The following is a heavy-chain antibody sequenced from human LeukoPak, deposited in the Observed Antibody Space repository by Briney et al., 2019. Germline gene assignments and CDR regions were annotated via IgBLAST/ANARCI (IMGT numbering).Heavy chain of an antibody. V-gene: IGHV4-59*01. Sequence: SETLSLTCFVSGASINNYYWSWIRPTPGKGLEWIGYINYNGNTNYNPSLRSRITMSLDTSKNQMSLKLTSVTAADTAVYYCAATQRWLQFDSWGQGTLVTVSS. J-gene: IGHJ4*02. CDR2: INYNGNT. D-gene: IGHD5-24*01. CDR1: GASINNYY. CDR3: AATQRWLQFDS.